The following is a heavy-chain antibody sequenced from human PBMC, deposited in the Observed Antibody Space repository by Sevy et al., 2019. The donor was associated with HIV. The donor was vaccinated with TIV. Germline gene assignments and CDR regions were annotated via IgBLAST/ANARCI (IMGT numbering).Heavy chain of an antibody. CDR1: GGSISSYY. J-gene: IGHJ4*02. CDR2: IYYSGST. D-gene: IGHD4-4*01. Sequence: SETLSLTCTVSGGSISSYYWSWIRHPPGKGLEWIGYIYYSGSTNYNPSLKSRVTISVDTSKNQFSLKLSSVTAADTAVYYCARWGYSNSLDYWGQGTLVTVSS. V-gene: IGHV4-59*01. CDR3: ARWGYSNSLDY.